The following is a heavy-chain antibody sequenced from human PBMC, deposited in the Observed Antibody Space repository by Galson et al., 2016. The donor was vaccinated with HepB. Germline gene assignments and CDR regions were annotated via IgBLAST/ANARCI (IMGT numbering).Heavy chain of an antibody. CDR3: ANQNYNSGADY. J-gene: IGHJ4*02. CDR2: IYNGGDT. CDR1: GFNVSRNY. D-gene: IGHD3-10*01. V-gene: IGHV3-53*01. Sequence: SLRLSCAGSGFNVSRNYLNWVRQAPGKGLEWVSLIYNGGDTYYADSVKGRFTLFRDNSKNTLFLQMNSLRAEDTAMYYCANQNYNSGADYWGQGTLVTVSS.